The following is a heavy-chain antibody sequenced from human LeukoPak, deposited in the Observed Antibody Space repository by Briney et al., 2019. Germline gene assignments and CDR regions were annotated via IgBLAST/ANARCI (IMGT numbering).Heavy chain of an antibody. D-gene: IGHD4-17*01. CDR3: ATVTDDYGDYSAFDI. CDR2: ISSSSSYI. CDR1: GFTFSSYS. V-gene: IGHV3-21*01. Sequence: GGSLRLSCAASGFTFSSYSMNWVRQAPGKGLEWVSSISSSSSYIYYADSVKGRFTISRDNAKNSLHLQMNSLRAEDTAVYYCATVTDDYGDYSAFDIWGQGTMVTVSS. J-gene: IGHJ3*02.